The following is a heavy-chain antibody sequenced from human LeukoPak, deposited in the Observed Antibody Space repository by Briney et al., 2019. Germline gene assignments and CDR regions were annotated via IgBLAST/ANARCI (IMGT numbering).Heavy chain of an antibody. CDR3: ALYSGYDKAFDY. Sequence: SETLSLTCTVSGGSIRTTSSYWSWIRQPAGKGLEWIGRVYTSGSTNYNPSLKSRVTVSADTSKNQFSLKLSSVTAADTAVYYCALYSGYDKAFDYWGQGTLVTVSS. CDR1: GGSIRTTSSY. V-gene: IGHV4-4*07. J-gene: IGHJ4*02. CDR2: VYTSGST. D-gene: IGHD5-12*01.